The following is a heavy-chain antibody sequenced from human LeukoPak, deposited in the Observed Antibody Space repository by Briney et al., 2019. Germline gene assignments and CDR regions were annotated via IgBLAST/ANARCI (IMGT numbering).Heavy chain of an antibody. CDR2: IKSKSDGGTT. V-gene: IGHV3-15*07. J-gene: IGHJ5*02. D-gene: IGHD3-16*01. CDR3: ATDGARGSWFDP. Sequence: GGSLRLSRAASGFTFNNAWMNWVRQAPGKGLEWVGRIKSKSDGGTTDYAAPVKGRFTFSRDDSKNTVYLQMNSLRTEDTAVYYCATDGARGSWFDPWGQGTLVIVSS. CDR1: GFTFNNAW.